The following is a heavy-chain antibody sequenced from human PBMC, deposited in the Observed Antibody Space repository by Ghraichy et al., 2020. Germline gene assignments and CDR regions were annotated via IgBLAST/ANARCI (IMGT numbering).Heavy chain of an antibody. D-gene: IGHD7-27*01. CDR2: NNDRSRYI. CDR1: GFTFSTYN. V-gene: IGHV3-21*01. Sequence: GGSLRLSCVASGFTFSTYNMNWVRQAPGEGLEWVSSNNDRSRYIYYADSVKGRFTIPRDNAKNSLYLQMNSLRAEDTAVYYCARALGTGEPLDYWGQGTLVTVSS. J-gene: IGHJ4*02. CDR3: ARALGTGEPLDY.